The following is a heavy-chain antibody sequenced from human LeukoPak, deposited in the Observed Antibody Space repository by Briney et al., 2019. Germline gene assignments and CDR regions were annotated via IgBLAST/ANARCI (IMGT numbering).Heavy chain of an antibody. V-gene: IGHV4-39*01. CDR3: ASRLWFGELSFDY. Sequence: SETLSLTCTVSGGSISSSSYYWGWIRQPPGKGLEWIGSIYYSGSTYYNPSLKSLVTISVDTSKNQFSLKLSSVTAADTAVYYCASRLWFGELSFDYWGQGTLVTVSS. J-gene: IGHJ4*02. CDR2: IYYSGST. CDR1: GGSISSSSYY. D-gene: IGHD3-10*01.